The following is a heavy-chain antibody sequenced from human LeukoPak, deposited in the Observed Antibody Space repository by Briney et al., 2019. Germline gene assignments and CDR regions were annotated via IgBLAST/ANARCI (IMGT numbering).Heavy chain of an antibody. J-gene: IGHJ2*01. CDR3: ARVRAYANFVGSFDL. CDR2: IWTTGTT. Sequence: SETLSLTCTVSGGSISSHYWSWIRHSAGKTVEWVGRIWTTGTTAYNPSYKSRLSMSMDKSQNQFSLKLTSITAADTAVYYCARVRAYANFVGSFDLWGRGALVTVSS. D-gene: IGHD1-26*01. V-gene: IGHV4-4*07. CDR1: GGSISSHY.